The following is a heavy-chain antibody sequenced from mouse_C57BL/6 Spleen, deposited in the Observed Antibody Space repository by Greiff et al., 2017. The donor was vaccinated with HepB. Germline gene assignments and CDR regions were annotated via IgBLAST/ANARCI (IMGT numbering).Heavy chain of an antibody. D-gene: IGHD1-1*02. CDR3: ARYTGGYWYFDV. CDR1: GFTFTDYY. CDR2: IRNKANGYTT. Sequence: EVQRVESGGGLVQPGGSLSLSCAASGFTFTDYYMSWVRQPPGKALEWLGFIRNKANGYTTEYSASVKGRFTISRDNSQSILYLQMNALRAEDSATYYCARYTGGYWYFDVWGTGTTVTVSS. J-gene: IGHJ1*03. V-gene: IGHV7-3*01.